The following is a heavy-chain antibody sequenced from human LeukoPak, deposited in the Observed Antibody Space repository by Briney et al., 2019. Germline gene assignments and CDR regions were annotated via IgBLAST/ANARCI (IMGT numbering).Heavy chain of an antibody. CDR1: GFTFSSYG. J-gene: IGHJ3*02. CDR3: AREGNYYDSSGSLTAFDI. D-gene: IGHD3-22*01. Sequence: GGSLRLSCAASGFTFSSYGMHWVRQAPGKGLEWVAVISYDGSNKYYADSVKGRFTISRDNSKNTLYLQMNSLRAEDTAVYYCAREGNYYDSSGSLTAFDIWGQGTMVTVSS. CDR2: ISYDGSNK. V-gene: IGHV3-30*03.